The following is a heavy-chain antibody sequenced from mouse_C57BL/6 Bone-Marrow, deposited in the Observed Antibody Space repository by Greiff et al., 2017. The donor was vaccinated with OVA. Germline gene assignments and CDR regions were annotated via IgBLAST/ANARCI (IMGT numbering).Heavy chain of an antibody. D-gene: IGHD4-1*01. CDR3: TSAWDVVEY. V-gene: IGHV1-5*01. Sequence: VQLQQSGTVLARPGASVKMSCKTSGYTFTSYWMHWVKQRPGQGLEWIGAIYPGNSDTSYNQKFKGKAKLTADTSASTAYMELSSLTNEDSAVCDCTSAWDVVEYWGQGTLVTVSA. J-gene: IGHJ3*01. CDR2: IYPGNSDT. CDR1: GYTFTSYW.